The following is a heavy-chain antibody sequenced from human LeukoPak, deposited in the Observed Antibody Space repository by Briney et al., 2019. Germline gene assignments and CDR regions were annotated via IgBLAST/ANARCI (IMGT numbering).Heavy chain of an antibody. J-gene: IGHJ4*02. D-gene: IGHD3-22*01. CDR3: ARVTEYYDSSGYPRYFDY. CDR1: GFTFSSYG. V-gene: IGHV3-30*03. Sequence: GGSLRLSCAASGFTFSSYGMHWVRQAPGKGLEWVAVISYDGSNKYYADSVKGRFTISRDNSKNTLYLQMNSLRAEDTAVYYCARVTEYYDSSGYPRYFDYWGQGTLVTVSS. CDR2: ISYDGSNK.